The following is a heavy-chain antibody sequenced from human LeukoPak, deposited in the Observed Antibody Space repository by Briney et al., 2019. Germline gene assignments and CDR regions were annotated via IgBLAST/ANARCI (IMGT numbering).Heavy chain of an antibody. CDR2: IYYSGST. J-gene: IGHJ6*02. Sequence: SETLSLTCTVSGGSIRSYYWSWIRQPPGKGLEWIGCIYYSGSTSQNPSLKSRVTISVDTSKNQFSLKLSSVTAADTAVYYCARDRSSSYYYYYGMDVWGQGTTVTVSS. D-gene: IGHD6-13*01. V-gene: IGHV4-59*01. CDR3: ARDRSSSYYYYYGMDV. CDR1: GGSIRSYY.